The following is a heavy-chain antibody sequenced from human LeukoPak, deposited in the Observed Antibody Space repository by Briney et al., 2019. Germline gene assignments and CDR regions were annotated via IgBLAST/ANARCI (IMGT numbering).Heavy chain of an antibody. CDR1: GGTFSSYA. CDR3: ARDLGDADAFDI. J-gene: IGHJ3*02. V-gene: IGHV1-69*06. Sequence: SVKVSCKASGGTFSSYAISWVRQAPGQGLEWMGGIIPIFGTANYAQKFQGRVTITADKSTSTAYMELSSLRSDDTAVYYCARDLGDADAFDIWGQGTMVTVSS. CDR2: IIPIFGTA.